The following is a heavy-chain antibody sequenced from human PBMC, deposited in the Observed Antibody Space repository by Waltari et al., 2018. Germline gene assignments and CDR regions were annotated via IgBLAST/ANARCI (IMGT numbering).Heavy chain of an antibody. CDR1: GFTFSSYG. D-gene: IGHD2-2*01. CDR3: AKDLIGTAATSWFDP. Sequence: QVQLVESGGGVVQPGGSLRLSCAASGFTFSSYGMHWVRPAPGKGLEWVAFIRYDGSNKYYADSVKGRFTISRDNSKNTLYLQMNSLRAEDTAVYYCAKDLIGTAATSWFDPWGQGTLVTVSS. V-gene: IGHV3-30*02. CDR2: IRYDGSNK. J-gene: IGHJ5*02.